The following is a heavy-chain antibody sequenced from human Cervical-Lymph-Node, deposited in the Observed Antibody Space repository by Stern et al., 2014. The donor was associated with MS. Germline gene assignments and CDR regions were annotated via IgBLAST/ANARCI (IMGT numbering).Heavy chain of an antibody. V-gene: IGHV1-46*01. CDR3: ARVLSLATSDS. CDR2: FNPSGGKT. Sequence: QLVQSGAEIRKPGASVKISCEASGYTFTPYYMPWVRQAPGQGLEWVAFFNPSGGKTTYAQRFQCRVTVTGDTSTSTVYMELTGLRSEDTAVYYCARVLSLATSDSWGQGTLVIVSS. D-gene: IGHD1-1*01. CDR1: GYTFTPYY. J-gene: IGHJ4*02.